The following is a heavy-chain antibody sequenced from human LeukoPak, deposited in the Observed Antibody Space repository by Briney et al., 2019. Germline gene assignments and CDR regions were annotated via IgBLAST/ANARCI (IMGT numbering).Heavy chain of an antibody. Sequence: GASVKVSCKASGYTFTSYAMNWVRQAPGQGLEWMGWINTNTGNPTYAQGFTGRFVFSLDTSVSTAYLQISSLKAEDTAVYYCARGNYNVLMVYAIFAELYYGMDVWGQGTTVTVSS. CDR3: ARGNYNVLMVYAIFAELYYGMDV. CDR1: GYTFTSYA. D-gene: IGHD2-8*01. V-gene: IGHV7-4-1*02. CDR2: INTNTGNP. J-gene: IGHJ6*02.